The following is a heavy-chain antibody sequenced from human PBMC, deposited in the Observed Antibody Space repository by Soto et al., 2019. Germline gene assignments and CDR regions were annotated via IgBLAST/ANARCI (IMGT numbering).Heavy chain of an antibody. J-gene: IGHJ6*02. D-gene: IGHD3-10*01. V-gene: IGHV1-2*04. Sequence: ASVKVSCKASGYTFTGYYMHWVRQAPGQGLEWMGWINPNSGGTNYAQKFQGWVTMTRDTSISTAYMELSRLRSDDTAVYYCARDYVPGPGSYYYYGMDVWRQGTTVTVSS. CDR2: INPNSGGT. CDR3: ARDYVPGPGSYYYYGMDV. CDR1: GYTFTGYY.